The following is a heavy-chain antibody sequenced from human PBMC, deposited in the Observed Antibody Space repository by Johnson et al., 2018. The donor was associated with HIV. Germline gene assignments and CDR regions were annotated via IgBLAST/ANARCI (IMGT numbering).Heavy chain of an antibody. CDR2: INWNGGST. J-gene: IGHJ3*02. CDR3: ARDSTPWGGDYVGYAFDI. V-gene: IGHV3-20*04. Sequence: VQLVESGGGLVQPGGSLRLSCAASGFTFSSYAMSWVRQAPGKGLEWVSGINWNGGSTGYADSVKGRFTISRDNAKNSLYLQMNSLRAEDTALYYGARDSTPWGGDYVGYAFDIWGQGTTVTVSS. D-gene: IGHD4-17*01. CDR1: GFTFSSYA.